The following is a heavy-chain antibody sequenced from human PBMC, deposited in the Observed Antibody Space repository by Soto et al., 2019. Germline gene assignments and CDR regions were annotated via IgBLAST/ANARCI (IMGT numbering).Heavy chain of an antibody. CDR1: DFTFSNPL. CDR3: TTDSRTTLPEIRFDY. CDR2: VKSKTDGGSS. J-gene: IGHJ4*01. V-gene: IGHV3-15*07. Sequence: PGGSMRLSYVASDFTFSNPLINWVSQVPGKGLEWVGRVKSKTDGGSSDYAAAVKGRFAVSRDDSRHIVYLQMNSLKIDDTGVYYCTTDSRTTLPEIRFDYWGHGTHVTVSS. D-gene: IGHD1-26*01.